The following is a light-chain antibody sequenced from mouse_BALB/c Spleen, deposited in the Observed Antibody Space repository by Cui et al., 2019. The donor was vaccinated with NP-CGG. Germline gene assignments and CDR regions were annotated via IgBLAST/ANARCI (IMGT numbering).Light chain of an antibody. CDR2: GTN. Sequence: QAVLPQESTLTTSPGETVTLTCRSSTGAVTTNNYANWVQEKPDHLFTGLIGGTNNRAPGVPARFSGSLIGDKAVLTITGAQTEDEAIYFCALWYSNHWVFGGGTKLTVL. CDR1: TGAVTTNNY. CDR3: ALWYSNHWV. J-gene: IGLJ1*01. V-gene: IGLV1*01.